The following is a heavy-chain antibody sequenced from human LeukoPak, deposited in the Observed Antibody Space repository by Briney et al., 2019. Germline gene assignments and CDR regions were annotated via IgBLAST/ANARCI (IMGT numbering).Heavy chain of an antibody. Sequence: ASVKVSCKASGYTFTSYGISWVRQAPGQGLVWMGWISAYNGNTNYAQKLQGRVTMTTDTSTSTAYMELRSLRSDDTAVYYCARDFRGWSSTSSETIYYFDYWGQGTLVTVSS. CDR2: ISAYNGNT. CDR1: GYTFTSYG. J-gene: IGHJ4*02. D-gene: IGHD2-2*01. V-gene: IGHV1-18*01. CDR3: ARDFRGWSSTSSETIYYFDY.